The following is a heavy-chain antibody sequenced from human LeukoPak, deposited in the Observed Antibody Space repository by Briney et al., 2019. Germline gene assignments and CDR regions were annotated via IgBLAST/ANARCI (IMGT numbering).Heavy chain of an antibody. V-gene: IGHV1-69*06. CDR3: ARDPGDGYNLDY. CDR1: GGTFSSYA. CDR2: IIPIFGTA. D-gene: IGHD5-24*01. Sequence: VKVSCKASGGTFSSYAISWVRQAPGQGLEWMGRIIPIFGTANYAQKFQGRVTITADKSTSTAYMELSSLRSEDTAVYYCARDPGDGYNLDYWGQGTLVTVSS. J-gene: IGHJ4*02.